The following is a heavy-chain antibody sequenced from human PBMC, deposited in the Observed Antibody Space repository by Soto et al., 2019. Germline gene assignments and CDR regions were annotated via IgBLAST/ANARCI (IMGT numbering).Heavy chain of an antibody. Sequence: QVQLVQSGAEVKKPGASVKVSCKASGYTFTSYGISWVRQAPGQGLEWMGWISAYNGNTNYAQKLQGRVTMTTDTSTSTASMEVRSLRSDDAAVYYCATDIVVVPPAIPNYYYYGMDVWGQGTTVTVSS. V-gene: IGHV1-18*01. J-gene: IGHJ6*02. CDR1: GYTFTSYG. CDR2: ISAYNGNT. CDR3: ATDIVVVPPAIPNYYYYGMDV. D-gene: IGHD2-2*01.